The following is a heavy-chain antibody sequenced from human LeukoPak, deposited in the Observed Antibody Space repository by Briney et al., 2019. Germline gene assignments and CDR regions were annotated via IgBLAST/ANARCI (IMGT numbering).Heavy chain of an antibody. V-gene: IGHV3-23*01. J-gene: IGHJ3*02. D-gene: IGHD2-2*01. Sequence: PGGSLRLSCAASGFTFSSYAMSWVRQAPGKGLEWVSAISGSGGSTYYADSVKGRFTISRDNSKNTLYLQMNSLRAEDTAVYYCAKPIIVVVPAATDAFDIWGQETMVTVSS. CDR3: AKPIIVVVPAATDAFDI. CDR2: ISGSGGST. CDR1: GFTFSSYA.